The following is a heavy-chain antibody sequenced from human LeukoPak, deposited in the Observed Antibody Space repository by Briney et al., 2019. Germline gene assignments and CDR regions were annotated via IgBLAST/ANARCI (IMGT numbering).Heavy chain of an antibody. CDR1: GYTFTGYY. CDR3: ARDERRYSYGFAY. Sequence: ASVKVSCKASGYTFTGYYMHWVRQAPGQGLEWMGWINPNSGGTNYAQKFQGRVTMTRDTSISTAYMELSRLRSDDTAVYYCARDERRYSYGFAYWGQGTLVTVSS. D-gene: IGHD5-18*01. V-gene: IGHV1-2*02. CDR2: INPNSGGT. J-gene: IGHJ4*02.